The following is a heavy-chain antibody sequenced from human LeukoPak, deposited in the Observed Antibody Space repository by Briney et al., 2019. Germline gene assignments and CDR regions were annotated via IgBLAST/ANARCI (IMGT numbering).Heavy chain of an antibody. CDR2: ITASGTST. CDR1: GFTFSSSA. D-gene: IGHD3-10*01. Sequence: GGSLRLSCAASGFTFSSSAMNWVRQAPGKGLEWVSGITASGTSTFYTDSVNDRTTSARNKSKKMLYLQMNSLRAEDTAVYYCARDRTSYYGSGSYHYNWGQGTLVTVSS. V-gene: IGHV3-23*01. J-gene: IGHJ4*02. CDR3: ARDRTSYYGSGSYHYN.